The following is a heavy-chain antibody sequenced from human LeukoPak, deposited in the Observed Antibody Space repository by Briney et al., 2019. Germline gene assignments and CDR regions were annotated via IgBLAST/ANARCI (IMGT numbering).Heavy chain of an antibody. Sequence: ASVKVSCKASGYTFTGYYMHWVRQAPGQGLEWMGWINPNSGGTNYAQKFQGRVTMTRDTSISTAYMELSRLRSDDTAVYYCARDPPTYYYDSSGYYPFDYWGQGTLVTVSS. CDR3: ARDPPTYYYDSSGYYPFDY. V-gene: IGHV1-2*02. CDR2: INPNSGGT. D-gene: IGHD3-22*01. CDR1: GYTFTGYY. J-gene: IGHJ4*02.